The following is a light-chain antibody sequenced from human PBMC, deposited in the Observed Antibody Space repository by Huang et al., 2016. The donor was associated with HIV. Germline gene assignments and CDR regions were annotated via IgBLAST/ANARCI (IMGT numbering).Light chain of an antibody. J-gene: IGKJ2*03. Sequence: DIQMTQSPSALSASVGDRVTITCRASQGVSNFLAWFQQKPGTVPKRLIYAASNLHTGAPSRFSGSGSGTEFTLTISSLQPEDFATYYCLQYNSYPYSFGQGTRLDIK. CDR1: QGVSNF. V-gene: IGKV1-17*03. CDR2: AAS. CDR3: LQYNSYPYS.